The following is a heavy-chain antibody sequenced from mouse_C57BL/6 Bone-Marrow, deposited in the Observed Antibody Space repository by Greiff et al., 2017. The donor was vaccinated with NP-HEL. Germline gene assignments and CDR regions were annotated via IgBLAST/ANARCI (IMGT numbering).Heavy chain of an antibody. V-gene: IGHV1-26*01. CDR2: INPNNGGT. Sequence: EVQLQQSGPELVKPGASVKISCKASGYTFTDYYMNWVKQSHGKSLEWIGDINPNNGGTSYNQKFKGKATLTVDKSSSTAYMELRSLTSEDSAVYYCARRTIYYGLYYAMDYWGQGTSVTVSS. D-gene: IGHD2-1*01. CDR1: GYTFTDYY. J-gene: IGHJ4*01. CDR3: ARRTIYYGLYYAMDY.